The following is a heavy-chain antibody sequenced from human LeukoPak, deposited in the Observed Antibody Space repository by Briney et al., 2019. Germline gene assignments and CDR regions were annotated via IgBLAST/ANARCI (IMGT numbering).Heavy chain of an antibody. D-gene: IGHD3-16*01. Sequence: GASVKVSCKASGYTFTSYGISWVRQAPGQGLEWMGWISAYNGNTNYAQKLQGRVTMTTDTSTSTAYMELRSLRSDDTAVYYCARLRAYVSLNWFDPWGQGTLVTVSS. CDR1: GYTFTSYG. CDR3: ARLRAYVSLNWFDP. V-gene: IGHV1-18*01. CDR2: ISAYNGNT. J-gene: IGHJ5*02.